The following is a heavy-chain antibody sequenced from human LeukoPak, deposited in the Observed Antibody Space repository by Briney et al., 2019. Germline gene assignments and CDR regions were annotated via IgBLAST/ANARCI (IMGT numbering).Heavy chain of an antibody. V-gene: IGHV4-39*01. CDR2: IYYSGST. Sequence: PSETLSLTCTVSGGSISSSSYYWGWIRQPPGKGLEWIGSIYYSGSTYYNPSLKSRVTISVDTSKNQFSLKLSSVTAADTAVYYCARQHATYGDYVWFDPWGQGTLVTVSS. CDR3: ARQHATYGDYVWFDP. D-gene: IGHD4-17*01. CDR1: GGSISSSSYY. J-gene: IGHJ5*02.